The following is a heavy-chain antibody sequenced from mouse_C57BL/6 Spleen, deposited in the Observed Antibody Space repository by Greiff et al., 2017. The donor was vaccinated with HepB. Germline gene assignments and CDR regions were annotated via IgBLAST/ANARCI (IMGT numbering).Heavy chain of an antibody. CDR2: INPGSGGT. CDR1: GYAFTNYL. J-gene: IGHJ3*01. D-gene: IGHD2-1*01. V-gene: IGHV1-54*01. CDR3: ARDRGNYGFAY. Sequence: VQLQESGAELVRPGTSVKVSCKASGYAFTNYLIEWVKQRPGQGLEWIGVINPGSGGTNYNEKFKGKATRTADKSSSTSYMQLSSLTSEDSAVYFCARDRGNYGFAYWGQGTLVTFSA.